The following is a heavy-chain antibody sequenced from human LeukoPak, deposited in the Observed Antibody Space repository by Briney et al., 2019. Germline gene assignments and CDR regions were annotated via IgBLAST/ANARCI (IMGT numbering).Heavy chain of an antibody. CDR1: GGSISSSSYY. V-gene: IGHV4-61*02. D-gene: IGHD6-13*01. J-gene: IGHJ3*02. CDR2: IYTSGST. Sequence: SETLSLTCTVSGGSISSSSYYWSWIRQPAGKGLEWIGRIYTSGSTNYNPSLKSRVTMSVDTSKNQFSLKLSSVTAADTAVYYCARFPTGQQLGYAFDIWGQGTMVTVSS. CDR3: ARFPTGQQLGYAFDI.